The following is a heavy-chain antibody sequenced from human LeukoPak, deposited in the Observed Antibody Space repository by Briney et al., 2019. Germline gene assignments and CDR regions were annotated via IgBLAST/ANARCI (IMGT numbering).Heavy chain of an antibody. D-gene: IGHD3-3*01. CDR2: MNPNSGNT. Sequence: EASVKVSCKASGYTFTSYDINWVRQATGQGLEWMGWMNPNSGNTGYAQKFQGRVTITRNTSISTAYMELSSLRSEDTAVYYCARVYDFWFSFDPWGQGTLVTVSS. CDR1: GYTFTSYD. V-gene: IGHV1-8*01. J-gene: IGHJ5*02. CDR3: ARVYDFWFSFDP.